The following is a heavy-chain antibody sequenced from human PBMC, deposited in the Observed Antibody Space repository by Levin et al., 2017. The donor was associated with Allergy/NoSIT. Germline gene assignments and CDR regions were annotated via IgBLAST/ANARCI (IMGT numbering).Heavy chain of an antibody. CDR2: IGSPGGKT. Sequence: GGSLRLSCAASGFTFNSYAMSWVRQAPGKGLEWVSTIGSPGGKTYYADSVKGRFTISRDSSKNILYLQMNSLRAEDTALYYCARSNCDWLVWESGYFEYWGQGTLVTVSS. D-gene: IGHD3-9*01. CDR1: GFTFNSYA. J-gene: IGHJ4*02. CDR3: ARSNCDWLVWESGYFEY. V-gene: IGHV3-23*01.